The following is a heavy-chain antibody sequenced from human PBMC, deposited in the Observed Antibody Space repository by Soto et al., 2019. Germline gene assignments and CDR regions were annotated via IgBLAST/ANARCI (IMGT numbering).Heavy chain of an antibody. CDR3: ARDNLAFQGAFDL. CDR2: ISYDGSNK. D-gene: IGHD3-16*01. Sequence: PGGSLRLSCAASGFTFSSYAMHWVRQAPGKGLEWVAVISYDGSNKYYADSVKGRFTISRDNPNNLLFLHMDNLRPEDTAVYYCARDNLAFQGAFDLWGQGTLVTVSS. V-gene: IGHV3-30*14. CDR1: GFTFSSYA. J-gene: IGHJ4*02.